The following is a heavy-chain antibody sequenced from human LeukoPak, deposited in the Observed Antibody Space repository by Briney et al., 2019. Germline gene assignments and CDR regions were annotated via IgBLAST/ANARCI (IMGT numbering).Heavy chain of an antibody. Sequence: SVKVSCKASGGTFSSYAISWVRQAPGQGLEWMGGIIPIFGTANYAQKFQGRVTITADESTSTAYMELSSLRSGDTAVYYCARSGSYGSDYYYYGMDVWGQGTTVTVSS. CDR2: IIPIFGTA. J-gene: IGHJ6*02. D-gene: IGHD1-26*01. CDR1: GGTFSSYA. V-gene: IGHV1-69*13. CDR3: ARSGSYGSDYYYYGMDV.